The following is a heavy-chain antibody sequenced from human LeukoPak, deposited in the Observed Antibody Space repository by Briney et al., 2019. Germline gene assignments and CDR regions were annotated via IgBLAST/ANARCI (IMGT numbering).Heavy chain of an antibody. CDR3: ASRDKGYYYGMDV. Sequence: GGSLRLSCAASGFTVSGNYMSWVRQAPGKGLEWVSLLYSGGSTYYADSVKGRFSISRDNCKNTLYIQMNSLRAEDMAVYYCASRDKGYYYGMDVWGQGTTVTVSS. V-gene: IGHV3-66*01. J-gene: IGHJ6*02. CDR2: LYSGGST. CDR1: GFTVSGNY. D-gene: IGHD5-24*01.